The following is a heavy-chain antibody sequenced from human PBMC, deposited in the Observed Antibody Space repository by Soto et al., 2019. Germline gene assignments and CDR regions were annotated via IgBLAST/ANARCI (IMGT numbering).Heavy chain of an antibody. D-gene: IGHD2-21*02. J-gene: IGHJ6*02. CDR2: INPNTGVT. CDR3: VRSPDDFLYGLDV. V-gene: IGHV1-2*04. Sequence: QAPLVQSGADVKKSGASEKVSCKASGYRFTDHYMHWVRQAPGQGLEWLGWINPNTGVTHFAQKFQGWVTMTRDTSINTAYMELTRLKSDDTAFYYCVRSPDDFLYGLDVWGQGTTVTVSS. CDR1: GYRFTDHY.